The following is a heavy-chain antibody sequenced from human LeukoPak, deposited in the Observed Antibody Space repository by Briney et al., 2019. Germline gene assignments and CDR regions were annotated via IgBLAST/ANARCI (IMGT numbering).Heavy chain of an antibody. V-gene: IGHV4-39*01. CDR1: GGSISSSSYY. CDR3: ARRQECYDGSRYYDFVY. CDR2: IYYSGST. Sequence: SETLSLTCTVSGGSISSSSYYWGWIRQPPGKGLEWIGSIYYSGSTYYNPSLKSRVTISVDTSKNQFSLKLSSVPAADTAVYYCARRQECYDGSRYYDFVYWGQGTLVTVSS. J-gene: IGHJ4*02. D-gene: IGHD3-22*01.